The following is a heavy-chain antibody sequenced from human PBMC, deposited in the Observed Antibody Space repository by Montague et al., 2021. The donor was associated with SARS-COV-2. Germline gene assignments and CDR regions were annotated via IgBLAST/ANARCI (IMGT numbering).Heavy chain of an antibody. J-gene: IGHJ4*02. V-gene: IGHV3-21*01. Sequence: SLRLSCAASGFTFSSYSMNWVRQAPGKGLEWVSSISSSSSYIYYADSVKGRFTISRDNAKNSLYLQMNSLRAEDTAVYYCARDLNDYVWGSYRYFDYWGQGPPSPSPQ. CDR1: GFTFSSYS. CDR3: ARDLNDYVWGSYRYFDY. CDR2: ISSSSSYI. D-gene: IGHD3-16*02.